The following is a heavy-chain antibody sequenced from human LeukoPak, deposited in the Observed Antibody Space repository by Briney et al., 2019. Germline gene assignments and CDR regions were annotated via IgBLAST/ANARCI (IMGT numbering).Heavy chain of an antibody. CDR1: GFTFSDYA. D-gene: IGHD3-22*01. CDR3: AKDPRLTYYYDSSGYLSWFDP. Sequence: GGSLRLSCAASGFTFSDYAMNWVRQAPGKGLEWVSGITGSGDRTEYADSVKGRFTISRDNSKSTLYLQMNSLRAEDTAVYYCAKDPRLTYYYDSSGYLSWFDPWGQGTLVTVSS. V-gene: IGHV3-23*01. CDR2: ITGSGDRT. J-gene: IGHJ5*02.